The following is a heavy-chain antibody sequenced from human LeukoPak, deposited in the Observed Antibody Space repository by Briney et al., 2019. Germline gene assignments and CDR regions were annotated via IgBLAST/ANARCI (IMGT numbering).Heavy chain of an antibody. CDR3: AKDIGGATTIPYY. CDR1: GFTFDDYA. CDR2: ISWNSGSI. J-gene: IGHJ4*02. V-gene: IGHV3-9*01. D-gene: IGHD1-26*01. Sequence: GGSLRLSCAASGFTFDDYAMHWFRQAPGEGLEWVSGISWNSGSIGYADSVKGRFTISRDNAKNSLYLQMNSLRAEDTALYYCAKDIGGATTIPYYWGQGTLVTVSS.